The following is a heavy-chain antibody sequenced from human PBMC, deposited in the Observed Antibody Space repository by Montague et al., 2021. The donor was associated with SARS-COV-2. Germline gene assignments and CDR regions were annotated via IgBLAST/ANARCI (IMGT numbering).Heavy chain of an antibody. J-gene: IGHJ5*02. V-gene: IGHV4-39*01. CDR1: GDSIRSSGYS. CDR2: VHYSGST. D-gene: IGHD3-16*02. CDR3: ARLGFVELWLNLGWFDP. Sequence: SETLSLTCSVSGDSIRSSGYSWGWIRQPPGKGLEWIGTVHYSGSTNYNPSHKSRAPMPVDTSKNQFSLELRSVTAADTAVYYCARLGFVELWLNLGWFDPWGQGTLVTVSS.